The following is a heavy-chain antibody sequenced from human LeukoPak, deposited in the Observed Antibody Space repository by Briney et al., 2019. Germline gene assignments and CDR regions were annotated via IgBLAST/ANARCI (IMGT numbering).Heavy chain of an antibody. J-gene: IGHJ4*02. Sequence: ASVKVSCKASGYTFTSYDINWVRQATGQGLEWMGWMNPNSGNTGYAQKFQGRVTMTRNTSISTAYMELSSLRSEDTAVYYCAREPCTNGVCYADYWGQGTLVTVSS. CDR1: GYTFTSYD. V-gene: IGHV1-8*01. CDR3: AREPCTNGVCYADY. D-gene: IGHD2-8*01. CDR2: MNPNSGNT.